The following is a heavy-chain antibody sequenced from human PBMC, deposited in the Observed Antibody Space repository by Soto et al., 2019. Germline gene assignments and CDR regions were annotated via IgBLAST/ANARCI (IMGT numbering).Heavy chain of an antibody. V-gene: IGHV3-74*01. CDR3: ARGIPHRYGMDV. CDR1: GFTFSNYW. CDR2: INSDGSST. J-gene: IGHJ6*02. D-gene: IGHD5-18*01. Sequence: EVQLVESGGGLVQPGGSLRLSCAAAGFTFSNYWMHWVRQAPGKGLVWVSRINSDGSSTFYADSVRGRFTISRDNAKNTVFLQMNSLRGEDTAVYYCARGIPHRYGMDVWGQGNTVTVSS.